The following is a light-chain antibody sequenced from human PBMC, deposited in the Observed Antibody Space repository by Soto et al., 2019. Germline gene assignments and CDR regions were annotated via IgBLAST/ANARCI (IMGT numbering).Light chain of an antibody. V-gene: IGLV2-14*01. Sequence: QSVLTQPASVSGSPGQAITISCTGTINDVGAYNYVSWYQQRPGSAPQLILFDVNNRPSGTSTRFSGSKSGHTAYLTISALQSDDEAIYHCSSYTSSYTLVFGSGTKVTVL. CDR2: DVN. CDR3: SSYTSSYTLV. J-gene: IGLJ1*01. CDR1: INDVGAYNY.